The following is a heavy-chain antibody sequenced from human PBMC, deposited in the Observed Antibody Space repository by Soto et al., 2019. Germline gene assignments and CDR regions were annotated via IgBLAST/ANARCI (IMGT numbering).Heavy chain of an antibody. CDR1: GFTFQNYH. CDR3: AKDLWGSWTVDY. CDR2: IHPSGDTT. Sequence: QVQLVQSGAEVKEPGASVKVSCKASGFTFQNYHMHWVRQAPGQGLEWMGIIHPSGDTTTYAQNFTGRLAMHRDTSQSTAYMELSSLTSADNAVSSCAKDLWGSWTVDYWGQGTLITVSS. D-gene: IGHD3-16*01. V-gene: IGHV1-46*02. J-gene: IGHJ4*02.